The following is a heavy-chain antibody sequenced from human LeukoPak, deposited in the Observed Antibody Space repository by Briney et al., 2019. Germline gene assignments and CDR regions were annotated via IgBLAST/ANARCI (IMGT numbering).Heavy chain of an antibody. V-gene: IGHV3-48*02. Sequence: PGGSLRLSCSASGFTFSTYAMHWVRQAPGKGLEWVSYISSSSSTIYYADSVKGRFTISRDNAKNSLYLQMNSLRDEDTAVYYCARARLRFLEWLGIRDSDYWGQGTLVTVYS. J-gene: IGHJ4*02. D-gene: IGHD3-3*01. CDR3: ARARLRFLEWLGIRDSDY. CDR2: ISSSSSTI. CDR1: GFTFSTYA.